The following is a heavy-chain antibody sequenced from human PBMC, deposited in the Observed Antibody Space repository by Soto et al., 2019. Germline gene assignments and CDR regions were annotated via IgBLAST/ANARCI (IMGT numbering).Heavy chain of an antibody. CDR2: IIPIFGTA. V-gene: IGHV1-69*06. D-gene: IGHD4-17*01. J-gene: IGHJ6*02. CDR3: ARGNGDYGGNSAWRHYYGMDV. CDR1: GGTFSSYA. Sequence: QVQLVQSGAEVKKPGSSVKVSCKASGGTFSSYAISWVRQAPGQGLEWMGGIIPIFGTANYAQKFQGRVTITAAKSTSTAYMELSSLRSEDTAVYYCARGNGDYGGNSAWRHYYGMDVWGQGTTVTVSS.